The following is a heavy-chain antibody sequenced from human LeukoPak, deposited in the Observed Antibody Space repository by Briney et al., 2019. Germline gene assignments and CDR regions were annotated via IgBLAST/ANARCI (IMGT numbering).Heavy chain of an antibody. Sequence: PGGSLRLSCAASGFTVSSNYMSWVRQAPGKGLEWVSDIYSGGSTYYADSVKGRFTISRDNSKNTLYLQMNSLRAEDTAVYYCASEQQLVDDAFDIWGQGTMVTVSS. CDR2: IYSGGST. CDR1: GFTVSSNY. CDR3: ASEQQLVDDAFDI. J-gene: IGHJ3*02. D-gene: IGHD6-13*01. V-gene: IGHV3-53*01.